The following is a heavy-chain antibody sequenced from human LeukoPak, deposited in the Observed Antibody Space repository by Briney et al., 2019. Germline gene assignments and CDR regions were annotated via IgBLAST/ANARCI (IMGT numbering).Heavy chain of an antibody. CDR1: GYTFTSYG. CDR3: ARAPITNYGDYVGGFDY. CDR2: ISAYDGNT. Sequence: EATVKVSCKASGYTFTSYGISWVRQAPGQGLEWMGWISAYDGNTNYAQKLQGRVTMTTDTSTSTAYMELRSLRSDDTAVYYCARAPITNYGDYVGGFDYWGQGTLVTVSS. V-gene: IGHV1-18*01. J-gene: IGHJ4*02. D-gene: IGHD4-17*01.